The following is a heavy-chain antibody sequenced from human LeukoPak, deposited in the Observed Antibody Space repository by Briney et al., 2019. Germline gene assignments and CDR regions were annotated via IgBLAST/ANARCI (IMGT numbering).Heavy chain of an antibody. V-gene: IGHV4-34*01. Sequence: SETLSLTCAVFGGSFSDYFWCWIRQPPGKGLEWIGKIDHSGGTNYNPSLKSRVTISVDTSKNQFSLKVTSVTAADAAVYYCARMRGGGIGYSNYMDVWGKGTTVIVSS. D-gene: IGHD2-15*01. CDR2: IDHSGGT. J-gene: IGHJ6*03. CDR3: ARMRGGGIGYSNYMDV. CDR1: GGSFSDYF.